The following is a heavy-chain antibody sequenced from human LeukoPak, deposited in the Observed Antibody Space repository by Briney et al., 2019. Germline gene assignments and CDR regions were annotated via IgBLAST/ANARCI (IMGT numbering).Heavy chain of an antibody. CDR1: GYTLTELS. Sequence: ASVKVSCKVSGYTLTELSMHWVRQAPGKGLEWMGGFDPEDGETIYAQKFQGRVTMTQDTYEDTAYMELSSLRSEDTAVYYCATDGIPGATTTLDYWGQGTLVTVSS. CDR3: ATDGIPGATTTLDY. D-gene: IGHD1-26*01. V-gene: IGHV1-24*01. J-gene: IGHJ4*02. CDR2: FDPEDGET.